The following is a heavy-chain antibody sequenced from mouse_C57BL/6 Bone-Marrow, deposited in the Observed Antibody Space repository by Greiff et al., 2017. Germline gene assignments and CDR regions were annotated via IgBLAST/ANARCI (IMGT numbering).Heavy chain of an antibody. Sequence: VKLMESGAELVKPGASVKISCKASGYAFSSYWMNWVKQRPGKGLEWIGQIFPGDGDTNYNGKLKGKATLTADKSSSTAYIQLSSLTSEDSAVYFCARGAYWGQGTLVTVSA. CDR3: ARGAY. CDR1: GYAFSSYW. J-gene: IGHJ3*01. V-gene: IGHV1-80*01. CDR2: IFPGDGDT.